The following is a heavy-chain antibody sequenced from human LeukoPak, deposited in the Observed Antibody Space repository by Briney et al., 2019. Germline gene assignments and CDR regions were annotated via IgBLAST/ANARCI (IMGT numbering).Heavy chain of an antibody. CDR3: VCNGHFSLAY. J-gene: IGHJ4*02. D-gene: IGHD2-15*01. Sequence: SETLSLTCVVSGGSINSNCWWSWVRQPPGKGLEWIGEIYLGGTTNYNPSLKSRVTISIDKPKNQFSLNLGSVTAADTAIYYCVCNGHFSLAYWGQGTLVTVSS. CDR1: GGSINSNCW. V-gene: IGHV4-4*02. CDR2: IYLGGTT.